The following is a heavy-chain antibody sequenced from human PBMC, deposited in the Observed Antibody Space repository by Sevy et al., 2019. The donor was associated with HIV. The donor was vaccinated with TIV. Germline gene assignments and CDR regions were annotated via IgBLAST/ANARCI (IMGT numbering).Heavy chain of an antibody. CDR2: ISGSGGST. J-gene: IGHJ4*02. Sequence: GGSLRLSCVASGFTFSSYGMSWVRQAPGKGLEWVSAISGSGGSTYYADSVKGRFTISRDNSKNTLYLQMNSLRAEDTAVYYCAKDRRAAAGSFFDYWGQGTLVTVSS. CDR3: AKDRRAAAGSFFDY. D-gene: IGHD6-13*01. V-gene: IGHV3-23*01. CDR1: GFTFSSYG.